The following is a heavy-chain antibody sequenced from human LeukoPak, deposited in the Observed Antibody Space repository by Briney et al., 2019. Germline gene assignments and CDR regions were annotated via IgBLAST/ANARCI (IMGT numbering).Heavy chain of an antibody. CDR1: GFTVSSNY. V-gene: IGHV3-53*04. J-gene: IGHJ6*02. Sequence: GGSLRLSCAASGFTVSSNYMSWVRQAPGKGLEWVSVTYSGGSTYYADSVKGRFTISRHNSKNTLYLQMNSLRAEDTAVYYCARGPLRYYYGMDVWGQGTTVTVSS. CDR2: TYSGGST. CDR3: ARGPLRYYYGMDV.